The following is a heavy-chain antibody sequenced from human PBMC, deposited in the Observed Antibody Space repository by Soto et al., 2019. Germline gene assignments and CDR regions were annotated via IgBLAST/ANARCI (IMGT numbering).Heavy chain of an antibody. CDR2: ISAYNGNT. D-gene: IGHD6-6*01. J-gene: IGHJ5*02. CDR1: GYTFTSYG. Sequence: ASVKVSCKASGYTFTSYGISWVRQAPGQGLEWMGWISAYNGNTNYAQKLQGIVTMTTDTSTSTAYMELRSLRSDDTAVYYSARDWSSAILYSSSYRNNWFDPWGQGTLVTVSS. V-gene: IGHV1-18*01. CDR3: ARDWSSAILYSSSYRNNWFDP.